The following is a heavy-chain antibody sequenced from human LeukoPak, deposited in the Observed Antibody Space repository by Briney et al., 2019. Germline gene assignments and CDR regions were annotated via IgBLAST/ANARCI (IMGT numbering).Heavy chain of an antibody. CDR3: ARSQATAMVSDY. CDR2: IYCSGRT. J-gene: IGHJ4*02. Sequence: SETLSLTCTVSGGSLNISSYYWGWIRQPPGKGLEWIGSIYCSGRTYYNPSLKIRVTIFVDTSKNQFSLKLNSVTAADTAVYYCARSQATAMVSDYWGQGTLVTVSS. D-gene: IGHD2-2*01. CDR1: GGSLNISSYY. V-gene: IGHV4-39*01.